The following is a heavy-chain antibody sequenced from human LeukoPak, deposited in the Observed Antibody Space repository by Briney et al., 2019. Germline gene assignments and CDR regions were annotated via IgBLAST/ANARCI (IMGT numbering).Heavy chain of an antibody. CDR2: TYYSGST. CDR3: ARARCSGGSCYWGWFDP. D-gene: IGHD2-15*01. J-gene: IGHJ5*02. CDR1: GGSISSYY. Sequence: KPSETLSLTCTVSGGSISSYYWGWIGQPPGKGLEWIGFTYYSGSTNYNPSLKSRVTISVDTSKNQFSLKLSSVTAADTAVYYCARARCSGGSCYWGWFDPWGQGTLVTVSS. V-gene: IGHV4-59*01.